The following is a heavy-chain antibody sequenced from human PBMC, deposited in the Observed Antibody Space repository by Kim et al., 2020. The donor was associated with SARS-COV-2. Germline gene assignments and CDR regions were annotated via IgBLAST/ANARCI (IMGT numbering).Heavy chain of an antibody. CDR1: GFTFSSYW. D-gene: IGHD2-15*01. J-gene: IGHJ6*02. Sequence: GWSLRLSCAASGFTFSSYWMSWVRQAPGKGLEWVANIKQDGSEKYYVDSVKGRFTISRDNAKNSLYLQMNSLRAEDTAVYYCARGAFCSGGSCYGLPYYYYGMDVWGQGTTVTVSS. V-gene: IGHV3-7*01. CDR3: ARGAFCSGGSCYGLPYYYYGMDV. CDR2: IKQDGSEK.